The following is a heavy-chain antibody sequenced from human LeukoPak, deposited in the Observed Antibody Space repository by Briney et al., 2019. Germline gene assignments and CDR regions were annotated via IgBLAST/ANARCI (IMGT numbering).Heavy chain of an antibody. V-gene: IGHV3-23*01. CDR2: LVGSGFTI. CDR3: TTDPLDYDPGDDAFDI. D-gene: IGHD3-22*01. J-gene: IGHJ3*02. CDR1: GFAFSSYA. Sequence: GGSLRLSCAASGFAFSSYAMSWVRQAPGKGLEWVSTLVGSGFTIYYSDSVKGRFTISRDNSKNTVYLLMNSLRAEDTAVYYCTTDPLDYDPGDDAFDIWGQGTMVTVSS.